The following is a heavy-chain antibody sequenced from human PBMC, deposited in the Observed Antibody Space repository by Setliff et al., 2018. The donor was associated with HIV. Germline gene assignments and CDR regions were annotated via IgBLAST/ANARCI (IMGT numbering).Heavy chain of an antibody. J-gene: IGHJ5*02. CDR3: ARRKGYCSGPSCLEFSWFDP. CDR2: INYRGNT. CDR1: GGSISTSRYY. D-gene: IGHD2-2*01. V-gene: IGHV4-39*01. Sequence: SETLSLTCTVSGGSISTSRYYWGWIRQPPGKGLEWIGSINYRGNTYYNPSLKSRAAISVDTSKNQFSLKLSSVTAADTAVYYCARRKGYCSGPSCLEFSWFDPWGQGTLVTVSS.